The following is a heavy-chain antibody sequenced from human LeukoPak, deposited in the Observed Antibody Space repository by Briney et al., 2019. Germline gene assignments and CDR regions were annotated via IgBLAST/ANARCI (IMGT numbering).Heavy chain of an antibody. Sequence: SETLSLTCAVSSYSISSGFFWGSIRQTPGKGLEYIGSIFHGGSTNYNPSLRSRVTISVDTSKNQFSLKLSSVTAADTAVYYCARVSITGTTFWWGQGTLVTVSS. CDR3: ARVSITGTTFW. V-gene: IGHV4-38-2*01. CDR1: SYSISSGFF. J-gene: IGHJ4*02. D-gene: IGHD1-7*01. CDR2: IFHGGST.